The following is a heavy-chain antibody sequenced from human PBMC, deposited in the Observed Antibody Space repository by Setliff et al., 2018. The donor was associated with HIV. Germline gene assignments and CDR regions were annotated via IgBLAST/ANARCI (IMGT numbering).Heavy chain of an antibody. CDR3: ARVGPESLPYTWDDEADTFDI. Sequence: ASVKVSCKASGYTFINFGITWVRQAPGQGLEWVGYISGYNGNTKYAQNVQGRVTMTIDTSTSTAYLELRSLRSDDTAVYYCARVGPESLPYTWDDEADTFDIWGQGTMVTVSS. J-gene: IGHJ3*02. CDR1: GYTFINFG. CDR2: ISGYNGNT. D-gene: IGHD1-1*01. V-gene: IGHV1-18*04.